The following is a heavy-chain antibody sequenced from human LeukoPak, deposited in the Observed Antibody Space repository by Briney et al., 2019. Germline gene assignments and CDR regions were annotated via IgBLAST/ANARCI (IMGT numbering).Heavy chain of an antibody. CDR2: IYYSGST. Sequence: SETLSLTCTVSGGSISSGDYYWSWIRQPPGKGLEWIGYIYYSGSTYYNPSLKSRVTISVDTSKNQFSLKLSSVTAADTAVYYCARAEYSSSSSDNWGQGTLVTVSS. V-gene: IGHV4-30-4*01. J-gene: IGHJ4*02. CDR3: ARAEYSSSSSDN. CDR1: GGSISSGDYY. D-gene: IGHD6-6*01.